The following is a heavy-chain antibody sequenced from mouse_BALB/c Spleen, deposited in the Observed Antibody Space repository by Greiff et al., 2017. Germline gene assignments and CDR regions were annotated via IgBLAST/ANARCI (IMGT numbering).Heavy chain of an antibody. CDR3: ARDHRSPFDY. Sequence: QVQLQESGPGLVAPSQSLSITCTVSGFSLTSYGVHWVRQPPGKGLEWLGVIWAGGSTNYNSALMSRLSISKDNSKSQVFLKMNSLQTDDTAMYYCARDHRSPFDYWGQGTTLTVSS. CDR2: IWAGGST. V-gene: IGHV2-9*02. D-gene: IGHD2-14*01. J-gene: IGHJ2*01. CDR1: GFSLTSYG.